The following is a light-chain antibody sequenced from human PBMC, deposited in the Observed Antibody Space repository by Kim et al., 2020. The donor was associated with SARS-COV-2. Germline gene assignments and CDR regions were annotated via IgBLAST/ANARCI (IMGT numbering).Light chain of an antibody. CDR3: AAWDDSLNGRV. J-gene: IGLJ2*01. CDR2: ANN. Sequence: GQRVIISCSGRTSNIGDNTVNWFQQLPGTAPKLIIYANNQRPSGVPDRFSGSKSGTSASLAISGLQSEDEADFYCAAWDDSLNGRVFGGGTKLTVL. CDR1: TSNIGDNT. V-gene: IGLV1-44*01.